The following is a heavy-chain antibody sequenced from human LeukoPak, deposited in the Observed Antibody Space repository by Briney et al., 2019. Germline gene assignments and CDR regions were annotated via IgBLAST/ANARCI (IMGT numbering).Heavy chain of an antibody. Sequence: AAVKVPCKASGYTFSGTGWYVYWLRHAPGEGLECMGWIHPNNGDTADAQKFEGRVAMTRDTSISKAYMELRRLRPDDTAVYFCARDGPAQMVDLDYWGQGTLVTVSS. CDR3: ARDGPAQMVDLDY. D-gene: IGHD3-10*01. J-gene: IGHJ4*02. CDR1: GYTFSGTGWY. CDR2: IHPNNGDT. V-gene: IGHV1-2*02.